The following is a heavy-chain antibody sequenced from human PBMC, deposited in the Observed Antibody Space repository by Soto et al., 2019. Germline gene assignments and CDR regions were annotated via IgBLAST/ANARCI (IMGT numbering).Heavy chain of an antibody. J-gene: IGHJ4*02. Sequence: PSDTLSLTCTFSIASLITDSYSWVSIRPPPSRGLELIGSISYSGRTYDNPSLQSRITMSIDASKNQFSLKLTSVSTADTAVYYCARRRASDYGGNHHPYYFDRWGQGALVTVS. CDR1: IASLITDSYS. CDR3: ARRRASDYGGNHHPYYFDR. D-gene: IGHD4-17*01. V-gene: IGHV4-39*01. CDR2: ISYSGRT.